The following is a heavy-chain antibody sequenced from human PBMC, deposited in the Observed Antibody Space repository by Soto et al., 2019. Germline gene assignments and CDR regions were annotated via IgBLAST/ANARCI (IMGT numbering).Heavy chain of an antibody. V-gene: IGHV3-21*01. CDR2: ISSSSSYI. D-gene: IGHD6-13*01. CDR1: GFTFSSYS. CDR3: ARDQTGPLAAAGITYYYYGMDV. J-gene: IGHJ6*02. Sequence: PGGSLRLSCAASGFTFSSYSMNWVRQAPGKGLEWVSSISSSSSYIYYADSVKGRFTISRDNAKNSLYLQMNSLRAEDTAVYYCARDQTGPLAAAGITYYYYGMDVWGQGTTVTVSS.